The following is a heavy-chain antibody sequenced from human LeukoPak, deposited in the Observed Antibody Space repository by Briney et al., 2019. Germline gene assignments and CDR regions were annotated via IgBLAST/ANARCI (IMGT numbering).Heavy chain of an antibody. Sequence: PSETLSLTCAVHGGSFSGYYWSWIRQPPGKGLEWIGEINHSGSTNYNPSLKSRVTISVDTSKNQFSLKLSSVTAADTAVYYCARGRRGGVADYWGQGTLVTVSS. V-gene: IGHV4-34*01. CDR1: GGSFSGYY. CDR3: ARGRRGGVADY. D-gene: IGHD3-16*01. CDR2: INHSGST. J-gene: IGHJ4*02.